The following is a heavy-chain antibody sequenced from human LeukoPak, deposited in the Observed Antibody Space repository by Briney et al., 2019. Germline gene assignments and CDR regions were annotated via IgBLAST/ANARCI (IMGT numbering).Heavy chain of an antibody. CDR1: GGSISSYY. Sequence: TETLSLSCTVSGGSISSYYWSWIRQPPGKGLERIGYMYYSGSTNYNPSLKSRVTISLDTSNNQFALKLTSVTAADTAVYYCARAHSSSWYMDYWGQATLATVSS. CDR2: MYYSGST. D-gene: IGHD6-13*01. CDR3: ARAHSSSWYMDY. J-gene: IGHJ4*02. V-gene: IGHV4-59*01.